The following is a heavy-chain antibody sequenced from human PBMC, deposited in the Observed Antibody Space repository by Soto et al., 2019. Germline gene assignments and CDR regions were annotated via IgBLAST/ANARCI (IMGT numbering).Heavy chain of an antibody. CDR1: GGTFSSYA. CDR3: ARDPSIAAPD. CDR2: VIPIFGTA. J-gene: IGHJ4*02. Sequence: SVKVSCKASGGTFSSYAISWVRQAPGQGLEWMGGVIPIFGTANYAQKFQGRVTITADKSTSTAYMELSSLRSEDTAVYYCARDPSIAAPDWGQGTLVTVSS. D-gene: IGHD6-6*01. V-gene: IGHV1-69*06.